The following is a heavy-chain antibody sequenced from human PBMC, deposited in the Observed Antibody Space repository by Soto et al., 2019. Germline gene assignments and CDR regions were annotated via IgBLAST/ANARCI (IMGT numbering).Heavy chain of an antibody. Sequence: GESLKISCRGSGYSFTSYWISWVRQMPGKGLEWMGRIDPSDSYTNYSPSFQGHVTISADKSISTAYLQWTSLKASDTATYYCAAAIGVTESAYFHHWGQGTRVTVSS. D-gene: IGHD6-19*01. CDR1: GYSFTSYW. CDR3: AAAIGVTESAYFHH. V-gene: IGHV5-10-1*01. CDR2: IDPSDSYT. J-gene: IGHJ1*01.